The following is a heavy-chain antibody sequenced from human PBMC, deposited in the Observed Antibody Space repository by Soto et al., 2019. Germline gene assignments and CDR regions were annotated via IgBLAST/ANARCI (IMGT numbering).Heavy chain of an antibody. V-gene: IGHV1-69*13. CDR2: IIPIFGTA. Sequence: SVKVSCKASGGTFSSYAISWVRQAPGQGLEWMGGIIPIFGTANYAQKFQGRVTITADESTSTAYMELSSLRSEDTAVYYCVRERAVTTPLFDYWGQGTLVTVSS. CDR3: VRERAVTTPLFDY. J-gene: IGHJ4*02. CDR1: GGTFSSYA. D-gene: IGHD4-4*01.